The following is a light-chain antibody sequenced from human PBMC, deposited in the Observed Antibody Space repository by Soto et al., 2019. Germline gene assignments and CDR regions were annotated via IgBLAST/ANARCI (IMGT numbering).Light chain of an antibody. CDR3: QRHGMSIPIT. J-gene: IGKJ5*01. CDR2: GAS. CDR1: QSVGSSF. Sequence: EIVLTQSPDTLSLSPGERATLSCRASQSVGSSFLAWYQQKPGQAPRLLIYGASSRATGIPDRFSVSGSGTDFTLTINRLEPEDFAVYYCQRHGMSIPITFGQGTRLEIK. V-gene: IGKV3-20*01.